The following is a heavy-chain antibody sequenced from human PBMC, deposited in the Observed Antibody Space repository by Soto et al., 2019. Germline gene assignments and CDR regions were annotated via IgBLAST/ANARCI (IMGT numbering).Heavy chain of an antibody. CDR2: ISAYNGNT. J-gene: IGHJ3*02. V-gene: IGHV1-18*01. CDR3: AGSPLGSGYYTGAFDI. Sequence: GASVKVSCKASGYTFTSYGISWVRQAPGQGLEWMGWISAYNGNTNYAQKLQGRVTMTTDTSTSTAYMELRSLRSDDTAVYYCAGSPLGSGYYTGAFDIWGQGTMVTVSS. CDR1: GYTFTSYG. D-gene: IGHD3-3*01.